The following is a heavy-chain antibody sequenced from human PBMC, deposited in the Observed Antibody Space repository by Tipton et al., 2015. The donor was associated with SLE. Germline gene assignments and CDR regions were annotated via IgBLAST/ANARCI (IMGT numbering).Heavy chain of an antibody. Sequence: TLSLTCTVSGGSISSYYWSWIRQPPGKGLEWIGYIYSTGSTHYNPSLKTRVTISVDTSKSQFSLNLSSVTAADTALYYCARGKGWFDPWGQGTLVTVSS. CDR2: IYSTGST. CDR3: ARGKGWFDP. V-gene: IGHV4-59*01. CDR1: GGSISSYY. J-gene: IGHJ5*02.